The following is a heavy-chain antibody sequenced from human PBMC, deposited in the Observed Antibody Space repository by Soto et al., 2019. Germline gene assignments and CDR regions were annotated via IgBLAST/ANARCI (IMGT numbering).Heavy chain of an antibody. CDR1: GYSFTSLD. Sequence: ASVKVSCKASGYSFTSLDISWVRQTAGQGLEWMGWISAYNGNTNYAQKLQGRVTMTTDTSTSTAYMELRSLRSDDTAVYYCARDWYYYDSSGYSDYWGQGTLVTVSS. CDR2: ISAYNGNT. CDR3: ARDWYYYDSSGYSDY. V-gene: IGHV1-18*01. D-gene: IGHD3-22*01. J-gene: IGHJ4*02.